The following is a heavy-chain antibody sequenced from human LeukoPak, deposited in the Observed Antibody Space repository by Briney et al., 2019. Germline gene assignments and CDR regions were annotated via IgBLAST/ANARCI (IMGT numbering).Heavy chain of an antibody. D-gene: IGHD4-17*01. CDR1: GGSFSGYY. CDR2: INHSGST. CDR3: ARADYGDGIDY. Sequence: SETLSLTCAVYGGSFSGYYWSWIRQPPGKGLEWIGEINHSGSTNYNPSLKSRVTISVDTSKNQLSLKLSSVTAADTAVYYCARADYGDGIDYWGQGTLVTVSS. J-gene: IGHJ4*02. V-gene: IGHV4-34*01.